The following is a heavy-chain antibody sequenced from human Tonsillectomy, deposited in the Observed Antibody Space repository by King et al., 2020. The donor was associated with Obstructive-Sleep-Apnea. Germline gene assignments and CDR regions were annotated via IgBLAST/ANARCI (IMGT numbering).Heavy chain of an antibody. D-gene: IGHD3-9*01. Sequence: VQLVESGGGLVQPGGSLRLSCAASGFTFSSYSMNWVRQAPGKGLEWVSYISSSSSTIYYADSVKGRFTISRDNAKNSLYLQMNSLRAEDTAVYYCARARLGYFDWLLDYWGQGTLVTVSS. CDR2: ISSSSSTI. CDR3: ARARLGYFDWLLDY. J-gene: IGHJ4*02. CDR1: GFTFSSYS. V-gene: IGHV3-48*04.